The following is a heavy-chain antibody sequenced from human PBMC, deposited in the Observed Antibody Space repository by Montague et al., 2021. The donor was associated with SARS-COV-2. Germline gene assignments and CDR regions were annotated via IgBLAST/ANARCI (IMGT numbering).Heavy chain of an antibody. J-gene: IGHJ6*03. Sequence: SETLSLTCAVYGGSFSGHYLRLIRQPPGKGLEWIGEINNSGSTNYNPSLKSRVTISVDTSKNQFSLQLHSVTAADTAVYYCARGRIEVSMIVVVLTGASYYMDAWGKVTTVTVSS. CDR2: INNSGST. CDR1: GGSFSGHY. V-gene: IGHV4-34*01. D-gene: IGHD3-22*01. CDR3: ARGRIEVSMIVVVLTGASYYMDA.